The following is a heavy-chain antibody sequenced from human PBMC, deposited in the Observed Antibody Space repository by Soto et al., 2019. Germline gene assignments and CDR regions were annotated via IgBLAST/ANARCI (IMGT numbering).Heavy chain of an antibody. CDR2: INAGNGNT. CDR3: ARDRVLYYDILTGYSPMNNWFDP. CDR1: GYTFTSYA. Sequence: AAVKVSCKASGYTFTSYAMHWVRQAPGQRLEWMGWINAGNGNTKYSQKFQGRATITRDTSASTAYMELSSLRSEDTAVYYCARDRVLYYDILTGYSPMNNWFDPWGQGTLVTVSS. V-gene: IGHV1-3*01. D-gene: IGHD3-9*01. J-gene: IGHJ5*02.